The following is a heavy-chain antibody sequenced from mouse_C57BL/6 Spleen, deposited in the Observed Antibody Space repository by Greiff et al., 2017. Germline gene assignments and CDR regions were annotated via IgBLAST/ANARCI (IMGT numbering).Heavy chain of an antibody. J-gene: IGHJ4*01. Sequence: SGPVLVKPGASVKMSCKASGYTFTDYYMNWVKQSHGKSLEWIGVINPYNGGTSYNQKFKGKATLTVDKSSSTAYMELNSLTSEDSAVYYCARGGYYDAMDYWGQGTSVTVSS. CDR1: GYTFTDYY. D-gene: IGHD2-2*01. CDR2: INPYNGGT. CDR3: ARGGYYDAMDY. V-gene: IGHV1-19*01.